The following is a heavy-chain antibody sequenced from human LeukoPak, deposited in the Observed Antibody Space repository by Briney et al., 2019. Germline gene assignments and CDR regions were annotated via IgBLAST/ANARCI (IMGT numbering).Heavy chain of an antibody. J-gene: IGHJ4*02. V-gene: IGHV3-33*01. Sequence: PGRSLRLSCAASRFTFSIYGMHWVRQAPGKGLEWVAVIWYDGTNKHYPDSVKGRFTISRDNSKNTLYLQMNSLRAEETAVYYCARPTTPYYYDSSGYLFDYWGQGTLVTVTS. CDR1: RFTFSIYG. CDR2: IWYDGTNK. CDR3: ARPTTPYYYDSSGYLFDY. D-gene: IGHD3-22*01.